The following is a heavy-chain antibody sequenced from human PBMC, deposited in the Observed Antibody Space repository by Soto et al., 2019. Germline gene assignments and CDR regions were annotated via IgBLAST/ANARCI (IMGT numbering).Heavy chain of an antibody. D-gene: IGHD2-15*01. V-gene: IGHV3-72*01. CDR1: GFTLSDHY. J-gene: IGHJ4*02. Sequence: PGGSLRLSCAASGFTLSDHYMDWVRQAPGKGLEWVGRIRNKANSYTTEYGASVKGRFTISRDDSKNSLFLQMDSLKTDDTAVYYCASGYCSGGSCSSAPFTYWGQVTLVTVSS. CDR2: IRNKANSYTT. CDR3: ASGYCSGGSCSSAPFTY.